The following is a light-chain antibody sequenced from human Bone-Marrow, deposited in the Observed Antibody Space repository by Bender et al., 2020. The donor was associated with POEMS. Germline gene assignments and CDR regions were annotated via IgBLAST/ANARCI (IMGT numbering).Light chain of an antibody. CDR3: CSYTSSSTLV. J-gene: IGLJ3*02. CDR1: SSDVGHYNL. V-gene: IGLV2-14*02. Sequence: QSALTQPASVSGSPGQSITISCTGTSSDVGHYNLVSWYQQHPGKAPKLMIYEVSKRPSGVCDRFSGSKSGNTASLTIFGLQAEYEADYYCCSYTSSSTLVFGGGTKLTVL. CDR2: EVS.